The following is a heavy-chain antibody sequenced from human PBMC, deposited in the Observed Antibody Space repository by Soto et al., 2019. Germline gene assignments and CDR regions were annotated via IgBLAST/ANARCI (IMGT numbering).Heavy chain of an antibody. CDR3: AKFPSPKYCSGGSCAVFDY. CDR1: GFTFSSYA. CDR2: ISGSGGST. Sequence: GGSLRPSCAASGFTFSSYAMSWVRQAPGKGLEWVSAISGSGGSTYYADSVKGRFTISRDNSKNTLYLQMNSLRAEDTAVYYCAKFPSPKYCSGGSCAVFDYWAQGTLVTVSS. J-gene: IGHJ4*02. D-gene: IGHD2-15*01. V-gene: IGHV3-23*01.